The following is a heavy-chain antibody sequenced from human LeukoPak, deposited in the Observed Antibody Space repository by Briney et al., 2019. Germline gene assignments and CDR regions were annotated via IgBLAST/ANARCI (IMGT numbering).Heavy chain of an antibody. CDR1: GGTFSSYT. J-gene: IGHJ6*02. Sequence: SVKVSCKASGGTFSSYTISWVRQAPGQGLEWMGRIIPILGIANYAQKFQGRVTITADKSTSTACMELSSLRSEDTAVYYCARVMGCSSTSCYILRYGMDVWGQGTTVTVSS. V-gene: IGHV1-69*02. CDR2: IIPILGIA. D-gene: IGHD2-2*02. CDR3: ARVMGCSSTSCYILRYGMDV.